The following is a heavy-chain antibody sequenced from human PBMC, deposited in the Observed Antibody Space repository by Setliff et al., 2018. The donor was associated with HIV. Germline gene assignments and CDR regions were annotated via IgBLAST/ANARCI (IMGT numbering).Heavy chain of an antibody. CDR3: AKEPKLGGIAAPFDY. CDR1: GFTFSSYA. D-gene: IGHD6-6*01. CDR2: ISDGGGST. V-gene: IGHV3-23*01. J-gene: IGHJ4*02. Sequence: GGSLRLSCTASGFTFSSYAMSWVRQAPGKGLEWVSGISDGGGSTYYAVSVKGRFTISRDNSKNTLYLQMNSLRVEDTAVYYGAKEPKLGGIAAPFDYWGQGTLVTVSS.